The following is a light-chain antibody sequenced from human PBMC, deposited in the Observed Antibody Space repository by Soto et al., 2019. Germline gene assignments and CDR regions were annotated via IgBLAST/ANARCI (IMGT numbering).Light chain of an antibody. CDR3: HQYLSAPWT. CDR2: WAS. J-gene: IGKJ1*01. Sequence: DIVMTQSPDSLAVSLGERATINCESNQTILYSSNNNNYLAWYQQKPGQPPKLLIYWASTRESGVPDRFSGSGSGTDFTLTISSLQAEDVAVYYCHQYLSAPWTFGQGTKVEIK. V-gene: IGKV4-1*01. CDR1: QTILYSSNNNNY.